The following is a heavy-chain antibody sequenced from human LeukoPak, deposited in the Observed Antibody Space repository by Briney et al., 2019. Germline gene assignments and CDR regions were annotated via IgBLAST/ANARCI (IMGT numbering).Heavy chain of an antibody. V-gene: IGHV3-21*01. CDR3: ARGGGYSYGTFFDY. J-gene: IGHJ4*02. Sequence: GGSLRLSCAASGFNFRSYSMNWVRQAPGKGLEWVSSITSSRYICDADSVKGRFIISRDNAKNSLYLQMDSLRAEDTAVYYCARGGGYSYGTFFDYWGQGSLVTVSA. CDR1: GFNFRSYS. CDR2: ITSSRYI. D-gene: IGHD5-18*01.